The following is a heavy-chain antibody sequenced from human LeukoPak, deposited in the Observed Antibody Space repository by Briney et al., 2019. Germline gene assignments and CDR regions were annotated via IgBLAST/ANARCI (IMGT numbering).Heavy chain of an antibody. V-gene: IGHV3-30*04. J-gene: IGHJ5*02. Sequence: GGSLRLSCAASGFSFISYAMYWVRQAPGKGLEWVAVISYVGSNKYYADSVKGRFTISRDDSKNTLYLQMNSLKTEDTAVYYCTTDSFDPCGQGTLVTVSS. CDR1: GFSFISYA. CDR3: TTDSFDP. CDR2: ISYVGSNK.